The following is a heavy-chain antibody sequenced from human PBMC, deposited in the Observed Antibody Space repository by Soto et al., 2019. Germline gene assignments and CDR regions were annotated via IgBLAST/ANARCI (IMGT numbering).Heavy chain of an antibody. CDR1: GGSFSGYY. J-gene: IGHJ3*02. V-gene: IGHV4-34*01. D-gene: IGHD2-15*01. Sequence: SETLSLTCAVYGGSFSGYYWSWIRQPPGKGLEWIGEINHSGSTNYNPSLKSRVTISVDTSKNQFSLKPSSVTAADTAVYYCATAPGGVVTQDDAFDIWGQGTMVTVSS. CDR2: INHSGST. CDR3: ATAPGGVVTQDDAFDI.